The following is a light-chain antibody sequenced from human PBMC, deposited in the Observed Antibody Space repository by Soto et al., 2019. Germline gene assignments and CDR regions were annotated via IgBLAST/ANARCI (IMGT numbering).Light chain of an antibody. CDR1: YNL. CDR3: QTWGSGIVV. CDR2: EGS. Sequence: QSALTQPASVSGSPGQSITISCTSYNLVSWYQHHPGKAPKLMIYEGSNRPSGVSDRFSGSSSGAERYLTISSLQSEDEADYYCQTWGSGIVVFGGGTKVTVL. V-gene: IGLV2-14*02. J-gene: IGLJ2*01.